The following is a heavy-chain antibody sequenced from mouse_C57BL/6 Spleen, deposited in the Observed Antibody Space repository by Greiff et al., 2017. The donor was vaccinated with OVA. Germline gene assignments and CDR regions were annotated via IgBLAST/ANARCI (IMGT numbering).Heavy chain of an antibody. CDR1: GYTFTDYY. CDR3: ARGDGNYGY. V-gene: IGHV1-76*01. J-gene: IGHJ2*01. Sequence: VQLQESGAELVRPGASVKLSCKASGYTFTDYYINWVKQRPGQGLEWIARIYPGSGNTYYNEKFKGKATLTAEKSSSTAYMQLSSLTSEDSAVYFCARGDGNYGYWGQGTTLTVSS. D-gene: IGHD2-1*01. CDR2: IYPGSGNT.